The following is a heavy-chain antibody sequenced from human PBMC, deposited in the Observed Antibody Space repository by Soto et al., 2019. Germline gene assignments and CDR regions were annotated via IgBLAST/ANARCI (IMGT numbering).Heavy chain of an antibody. Sequence: EVHLVESGGGLVQPGGSLRLSCAASGFTFSSYWMHWVRQAPGKGLVWVSRINSDGSSIRYAASVKGQFTISRDNAKKTLYLQMNNLRADDTAVYYCATSISVGGGGWGQGTLVTVSS. CDR3: ATSISVGGGG. J-gene: IGHJ4*02. CDR1: GFTFSSYW. V-gene: IGHV3-74*01. D-gene: IGHD3-16*01. CDR2: INSDGSSI.